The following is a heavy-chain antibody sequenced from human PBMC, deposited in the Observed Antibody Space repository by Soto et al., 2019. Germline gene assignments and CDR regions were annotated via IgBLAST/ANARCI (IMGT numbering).Heavy chain of an antibody. J-gene: IGHJ4*02. Sequence: QVHLVQSGAEVKKAGSPVKVSCKAPGGTFKNNGISWVRQAPGQGLEWMGGIIPVFGTTNYAQKFQGRLPITADDFTSTVYMELSRLRYEDTAVYYCARENGVAVATILYYFDYWGPGTLVTVSS. V-gene: IGHV1-69*01. CDR3: ARENGVAVATILYYFDY. CDR1: GGTFKNNG. D-gene: IGHD5-12*01. CDR2: IIPVFGTT.